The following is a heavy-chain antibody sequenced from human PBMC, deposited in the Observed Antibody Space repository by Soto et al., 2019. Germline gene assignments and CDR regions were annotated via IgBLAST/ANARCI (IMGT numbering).Heavy chain of an antibody. Sequence: SQTLSLTCAISGDSVSSNSAALNWIRQSPSRGLEWLGRTHYRSKWYNDYAVSVKSRITINPDTSKNQFSLQLNSVTPEDTAVYYCARERITGTTRGFDYWGQGTLVTVS. V-gene: IGHV6-1*01. CDR3: ARERITGTTRGFDY. CDR1: GDSVSSNSAA. J-gene: IGHJ4*02. D-gene: IGHD1-7*01. CDR2: THYRSKWYN.